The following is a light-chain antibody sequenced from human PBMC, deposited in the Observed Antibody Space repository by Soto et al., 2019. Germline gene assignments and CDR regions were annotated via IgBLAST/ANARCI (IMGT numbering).Light chain of an antibody. CDR2: GAS. J-gene: IGKJ4*01. Sequence: EIVLAQSPGTLSFSPGERASLSCRASQSVSSNYLAWYQQKPGQAPRLLIYGASTRATGIPDRFSGSGSGTDFTLTISSLEPEDIAVYYCQQRSNWRVTFGGGTKVDIK. V-gene: IGKV3D-20*02. CDR3: QQRSNWRVT. CDR1: QSVSSNY.